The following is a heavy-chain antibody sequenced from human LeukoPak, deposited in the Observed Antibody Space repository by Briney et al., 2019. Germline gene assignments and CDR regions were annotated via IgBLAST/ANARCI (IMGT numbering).Heavy chain of an antibody. J-gene: IGHJ4*02. D-gene: IGHD4-23*01. V-gene: IGHV4-39*01. CDR1: GGSISSSSYY. CDR3: AREGYGGRADY. CDR2: IYYSGST. Sequence: PSETLSLTCTVSGGSISSSSYYWGWIRQPPGKGLEWIGSIYYSGSTYYNPSLKSRVTISVDTSKNQFSLKLSSVTAADTAVYYCAREGYGGRADYWGQGTLVTVSS.